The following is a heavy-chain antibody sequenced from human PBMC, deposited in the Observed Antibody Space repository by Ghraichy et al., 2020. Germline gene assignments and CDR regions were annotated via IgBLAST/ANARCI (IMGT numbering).Heavy chain of an antibody. CDR1: GFTFSSYG. J-gene: IGHJ4*02. CDR2: IWYDGSNK. V-gene: IGHV3-33*01. CDR3: ARDPGWGSYYFDY. D-gene: IGHD7-27*01. Sequence: GGSLRLSCAASGFTFSSYGMHWVRQAPGKGLEWVAVIWYDGSNKYYADSVKGRFTISRDNSKNTLYLQMNSLRAEDTAVYYCARDPGWGSYYFDYWGQGTLGTVSS.